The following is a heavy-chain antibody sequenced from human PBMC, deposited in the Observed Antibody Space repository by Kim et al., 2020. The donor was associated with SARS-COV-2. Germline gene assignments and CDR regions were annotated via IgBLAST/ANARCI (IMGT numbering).Heavy chain of an antibody. V-gene: IGHV3-33*01. CDR1: GFTFSSYG. Sequence: GSLRLSCAASGFTFSSYGMHWVRQAPGKGLEWVAVIWYDGSNKDYADSVKGRFTIARDNSKNTLDLQMNSLRAEDTAVYYCARGEQPYYFDYWGQGTLVTVSS. D-gene: IGHD1-26*01. CDR2: IWYDGSNK. J-gene: IGHJ4*02. CDR3: ARGEQPYYFDY.